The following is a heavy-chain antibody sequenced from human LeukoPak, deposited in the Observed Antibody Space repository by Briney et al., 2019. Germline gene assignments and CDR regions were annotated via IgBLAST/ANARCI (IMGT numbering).Heavy chain of an antibody. V-gene: IGHV4-59*01. CDR2: IYYSGST. D-gene: IGHD5-18*01. Sequence: TSETLSLTCAVYGGSFSGYYWNWIRQPPGKGLEWIGYIYYSGSTNYNPSLESRVTISVDTSKNQFSLKLSSVTAADTAVYYCARSPHTANYYFYGMDVWGQGTTVTVSS. CDR3: ARSPHTANYYFYGMDV. CDR1: GGSFSGYY. J-gene: IGHJ6*02.